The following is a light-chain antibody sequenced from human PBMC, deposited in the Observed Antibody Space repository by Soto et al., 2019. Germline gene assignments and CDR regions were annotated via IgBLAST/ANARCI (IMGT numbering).Light chain of an antibody. CDR2: AAS. V-gene: IGKV1-27*01. J-gene: IGKJ4*01. Sequence: DIQMTQSPSSLSASVGDRVTITGRASQGISNYLACYQQIPGKVPKLLISAASTLQSGIPSRFSGSGSGTDFTLTSSSLQPEDVATYYCQKYTNVPAFGGGTKVEIK. CDR1: QGISNY. CDR3: QKYTNVPA.